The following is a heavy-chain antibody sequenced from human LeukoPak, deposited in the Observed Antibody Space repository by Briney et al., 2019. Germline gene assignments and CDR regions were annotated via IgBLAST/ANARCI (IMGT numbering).Heavy chain of an antibody. J-gene: IGHJ4*02. V-gene: IGHV3-20*04. CDR2: ISWNSGRI. Sequence: GGSLRLSCAASGFTFSSYAMSWVRQAPGKGLEWVSGISWNSGRINYADSVKGRFTISRDNAKNSLYLQMNSLRAEDTAVYYCARARWELDYFDYWGQGTLVTVSS. D-gene: IGHD1-26*01. CDR3: ARARWELDYFDY. CDR1: GFTFSSYA.